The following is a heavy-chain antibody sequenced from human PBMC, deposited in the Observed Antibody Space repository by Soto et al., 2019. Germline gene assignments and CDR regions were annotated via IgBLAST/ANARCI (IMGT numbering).Heavy chain of an antibody. CDR1: GFSFRSYY. CDR2: VSGPGDIT. V-gene: IGHV3-23*01. D-gene: IGHD1-7*01. Sequence: GGSLRLSCAASGFSFRSYYISWVRLAPGKGLEWVSAVSGPGDITYYADSVKGRFTISRDDSESTLYLQLNSLRAEDTAVYYCATRFTVLVLPSAPFDYWGHGTLVTVSS. J-gene: IGHJ4*01. CDR3: ATRFTVLVLPSAPFDY.